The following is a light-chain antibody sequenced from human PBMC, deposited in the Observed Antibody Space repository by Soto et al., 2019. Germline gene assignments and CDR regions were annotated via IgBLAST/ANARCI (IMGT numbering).Light chain of an antibody. Sequence: QAVVTQEPSLTVSPGGTVILTCDSSTGAVTSGHYPYWFQQKPGQAPRTLIYDTSKRHSWTSARFSGSLVGGKAALTLSGAQPEDEAEYYCLLYYSGAYVFGTGTKVTVL. V-gene: IGLV7-46*01. J-gene: IGLJ1*01. CDR2: DTS. CDR1: TGAVTSGHY. CDR3: LLYYSGAYV.